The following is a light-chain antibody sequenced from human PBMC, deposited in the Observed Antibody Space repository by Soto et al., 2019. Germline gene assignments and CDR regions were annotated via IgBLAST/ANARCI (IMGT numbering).Light chain of an antibody. J-gene: IGKJ1*01. Sequence: EIVLTQSPGTLSLSPGERATLSCRASQSVSSSYLAWYQQKPGQAPRLLIYGASSRATGIPDRFSGSGSGTDFTLTISRLEPADFAVYYCHQYDNSPLTFGQGTKVEIK. CDR1: QSVSSSY. V-gene: IGKV3-20*01. CDR3: HQYDNSPLT. CDR2: GAS.